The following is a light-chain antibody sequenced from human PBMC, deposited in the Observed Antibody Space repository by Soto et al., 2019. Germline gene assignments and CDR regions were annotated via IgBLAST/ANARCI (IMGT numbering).Light chain of an antibody. CDR3: LIYYDRVHI. CDR2: DTN. J-gene: IGLJ1*01. Sequence: QAVVTQEPSLTVSPGGTVTLTCASSTGAVTSGHYPNWHQQKPGQAPKPLIYDTNVRQSWTPGRFSGSLLGGKAALTLSSVQPEDEADYFCLIYYDRVHIFGSGTKVTVL. V-gene: IGLV7-43*01. CDR1: TGAVTSGHY.